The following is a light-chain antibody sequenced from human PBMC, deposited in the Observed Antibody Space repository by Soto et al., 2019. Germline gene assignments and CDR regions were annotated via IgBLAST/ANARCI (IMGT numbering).Light chain of an antibody. CDR2: DVS. CDR3: SSYTSSSTLVV. V-gene: IGLV2-14*01. Sequence: QSALTQPASVSGSPGQSITISCTGTSSDVGGYNYVSWYQQHPGKAPKLMIYDVSNRPSGVSNRCSGSKSGNTASLTISGLQGEDEADYYCSSYTSSSTLVVFGGGTKLTVL. CDR1: SSDVGGYNY. J-gene: IGLJ2*01.